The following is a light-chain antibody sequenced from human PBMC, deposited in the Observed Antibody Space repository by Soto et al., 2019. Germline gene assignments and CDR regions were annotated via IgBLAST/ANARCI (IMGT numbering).Light chain of an antibody. CDR1: ISDVGGYNS. CDR3: CSFTSSSTPGYV. V-gene: IGLV2-14*03. Sequence: QPLLSQPASGTGSPGQWSGITYTRTISDVGGYNSVSWYQQHPGKAPKLMIYDVSNRPSGVSNRFSGSKSVNTASLTISGLQAEDEADYYCCSFTSSSTPGYVFGTGTKVTVL. CDR2: DVS. J-gene: IGLJ1*01.